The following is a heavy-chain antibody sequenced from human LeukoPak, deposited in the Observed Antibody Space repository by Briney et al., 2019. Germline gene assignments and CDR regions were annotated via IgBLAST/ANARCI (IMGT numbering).Heavy chain of an antibody. CDR3: ARVPNRWLLGGNH. CDR2: IYYSGST. D-gene: IGHD3-22*01. J-gene: IGHJ5*02. V-gene: IGHV4-39*07. Sequence: SETLSLTCTVSGGSISSSSYYWGWIRQPPGKGLEWIGSIYYSGSTYYNPSLKSRVTISVDTSKNQFSLKLSSVTAADTAAYYCARVPNRWLLGGNHWGQGTLVTVSS. CDR1: GGSISSSSYY.